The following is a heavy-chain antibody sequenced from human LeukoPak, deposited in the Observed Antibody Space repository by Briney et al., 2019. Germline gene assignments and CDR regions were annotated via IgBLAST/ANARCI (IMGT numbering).Heavy chain of an antibody. J-gene: IGHJ6*03. CDR3: ARMAGKYYMDV. D-gene: IGHD6-19*01. Sequence: SETLSLTCTVSGGSISSYYWSWIRQPPVKGLEWIGYIYTSGSTNYNPSLKSRVTISVDTSKNQFSLKLSSVAAADTAVYYCARMAGKYYMDVWGKGTTVTVSS. V-gene: IGHV4-4*09. CDR2: IYTSGST. CDR1: GGSISSYY.